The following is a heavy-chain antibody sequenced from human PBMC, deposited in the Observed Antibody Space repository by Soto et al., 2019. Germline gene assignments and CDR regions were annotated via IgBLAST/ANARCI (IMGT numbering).Heavy chain of an antibody. CDR3: ARSITMVRGGKYYFDY. CDR2: INHSGST. D-gene: IGHD3-10*01. J-gene: IGHJ4*02. CDR1: GGSFSGYY. Sequence: PSETLSLTCAVYGGSFSGYYWSWIRQPPGKGQEWIGEINHSGSTNYNPSLKSRVTISVDTSKNQFSLKLSSVTAADTAVYYCARSITMVRGGKYYFDYCGQGTLVTVSS. V-gene: IGHV4-34*01.